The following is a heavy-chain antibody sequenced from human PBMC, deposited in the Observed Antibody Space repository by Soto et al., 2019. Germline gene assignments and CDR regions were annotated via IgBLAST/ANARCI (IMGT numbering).Heavy chain of an antibody. V-gene: IGHV3-30*18. CDR3: EKYGNPQWLVYSIDY. CDR2: ISYDGSNK. D-gene: IGHD6-19*01. Sequence: QVQLVESGGGVVQPGRSLRLSCAASGFTFSSYGMHWVRQAPGKGLEWVAVISYDGSNKYYADSLKGRFTISRDNSKNTRYLQMNRLRAEDTAVYYCEKYGNPQWLVYSIDYWGQGTLVTVSS. CDR1: GFTFSSYG. J-gene: IGHJ4*02.